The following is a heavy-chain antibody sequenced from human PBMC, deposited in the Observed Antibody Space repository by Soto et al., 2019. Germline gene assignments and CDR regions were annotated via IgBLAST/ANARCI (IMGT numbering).Heavy chain of an antibody. CDR2: ISAYTGNT. V-gene: IGHV1-18*01. CDR1: GYIFNSFG. Sequence: QVQLVQSGGEVKKPGASVKVSCKASGYIFNSFGISWERQAPGQGLEWMGWISAYTGNTKYAQNFQGRVTMTTDTSTSTAYMELRSLRSDDTAVYYCARRWTTGEIDYWGQGTLVTVSS. D-gene: IGHD4-17*01. J-gene: IGHJ4*02. CDR3: ARRWTTGEIDY.